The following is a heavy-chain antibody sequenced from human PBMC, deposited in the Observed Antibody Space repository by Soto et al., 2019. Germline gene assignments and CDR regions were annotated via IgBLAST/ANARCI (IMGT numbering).Heavy chain of an antibody. CDR1: GDSVSSNSAA. D-gene: IGHD6-6*01. CDR2: TYYRSKWYN. V-gene: IGHV6-1*01. CDR3: ASEMSYSSSHRCAFDI. J-gene: IGHJ3*02. Sequence: PSQTLSLTCAISGDSVSSNSAAWNWIRQSPSRGLEWLGRTYYRSKWYNDYAVSVKSRITINPDTSKNQFSLQLNSVTPEDTALYYCASEMSYSSSHRCAFDIWGQGTMVTVS.